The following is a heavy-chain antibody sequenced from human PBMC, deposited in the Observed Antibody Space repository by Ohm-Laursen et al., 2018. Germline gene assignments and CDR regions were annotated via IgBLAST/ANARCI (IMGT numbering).Heavy chain of an antibody. J-gene: IGHJ4*02. Sequence: SLRLSCTAPGFTFSSYAMSWVRQAPGKGLEWVSAIGGSGGSTYYADSVKGRFTISRDNSKNTLYLQMNSLRAEDTAVYYCAKLWDSSGFYWGQGTLVTVSS. V-gene: IGHV3-23*01. CDR3: AKLWDSSGFY. CDR1: GFTFSSYA. CDR2: IGGSGGST. D-gene: IGHD3-22*01.